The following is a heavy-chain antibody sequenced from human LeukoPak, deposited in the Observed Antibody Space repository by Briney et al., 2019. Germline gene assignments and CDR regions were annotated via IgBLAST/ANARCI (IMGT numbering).Heavy chain of an antibody. J-gene: IGHJ5*02. CDR1: GYTFTGYY. CDR2: INPNSGGT. Sequence: GASVKVSCKASGYTFTGYYMHWVRQAPGQGLEWMGWINPNSGGTNYAQKFQGRVTMTRDTSISTAYMELSRLRSDDTAVYYCARDIVVVPAAMPEDWSDPWGQGTLVTVSS. D-gene: IGHD2-2*01. CDR3: ARDIVVVPAAMPEDWSDP. V-gene: IGHV1-2*02.